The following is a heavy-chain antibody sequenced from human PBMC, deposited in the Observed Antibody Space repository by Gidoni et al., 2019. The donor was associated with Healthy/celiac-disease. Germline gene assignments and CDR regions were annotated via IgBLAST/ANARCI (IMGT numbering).Heavy chain of an antibody. J-gene: IGHJ3*02. Sequence: QLQLQESGPGLVKPSETLSLTCTVSGGSISSSSSYWGWIRQPPGKGLEWIGSIYYSGSTYYNPSLKSRVTISVDTSKNQFSLKLSSVTAADTAVYYCARDRVYSGYESNDAFDIWGQGTMVTVSS. CDR3: ARDRVYSGYESNDAFDI. CDR2: IYYSGST. V-gene: IGHV4-39*07. D-gene: IGHD5-12*01. CDR1: GGSISSSSSY.